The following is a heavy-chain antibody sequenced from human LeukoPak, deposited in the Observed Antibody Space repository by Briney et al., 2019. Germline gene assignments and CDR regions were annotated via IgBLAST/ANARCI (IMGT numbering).Heavy chain of an antibody. CDR2: MNPNSGNT. Sequence: GASVKVPCKASGGTFSSYAISWVRQATGQGLEWMGWMNPNSGNTGYAQKFQGRVTMTRNTSISTAYMELSSLRSEDTAVYYCARAWRFLEWLLGFSYYGMDVWGQGTTVTVSS. CDR1: GGTFSSYA. V-gene: IGHV1-8*02. D-gene: IGHD3-3*01. CDR3: ARAWRFLEWLLGFSYYGMDV. J-gene: IGHJ6*02.